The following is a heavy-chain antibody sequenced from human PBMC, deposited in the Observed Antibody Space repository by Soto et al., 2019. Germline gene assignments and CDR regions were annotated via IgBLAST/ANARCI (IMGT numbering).Heavy chain of an antibody. V-gene: IGHV3-53*01. CDR2: IYSGGST. CDR3: AREARYCSSTSCWAGYYYYYYGMDV. CDR1: GIRVSSNS. J-gene: IGHJ6*02. Sequence: GGNMRLCYGTSGIRVSSNSLTWLRQAPGKKPERVSVIYSGGSTYYADSVKGRFTISRDNSKNTLYLQMNSLRAEDTAVYYCAREARYCSSTSCWAGYYYYYYGMDVWGQGT. D-gene: IGHD2-2*01.